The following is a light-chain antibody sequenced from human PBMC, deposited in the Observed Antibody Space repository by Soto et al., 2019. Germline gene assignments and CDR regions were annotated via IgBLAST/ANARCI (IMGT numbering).Light chain of an antibody. J-gene: IGKJ4*01. CDR2: GAS. V-gene: IGKV3-15*01. CDR1: QSVRGN. Sequence: IVMTQSPATLSVSPWERATLSCRASQSVRGNLAWYQQKPGQAPRVLIYGASTRATGIPARFSGSGSGTDFTLTISRLEPEDFAVYYCQQRSNWPLTFGGGTKVDIK. CDR3: QQRSNWPLT.